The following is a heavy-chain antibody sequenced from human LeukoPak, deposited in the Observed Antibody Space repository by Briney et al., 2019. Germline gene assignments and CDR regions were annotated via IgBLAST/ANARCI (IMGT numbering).Heavy chain of an antibody. Sequence: SQTLSLTCAISGDSVSSNSAAWNWIRQSPSRGLEWLGRTYYRSKWYNDYAVSVKSRITINPDTSKNQFSLQLNSVTPEDTAVYYCARDGRLYDSSGYYYSWYFDLWGRGTLVTASS. CDR1: GDSVSSNSAA. V-gene: IGHV6-1*01. CDR2: TYYRSKWYN. CDR3: ARDGRLYDSSGYYYSWYFDL. J-gene: IGHJ2*01. D-gene: IGHD3-22*01.